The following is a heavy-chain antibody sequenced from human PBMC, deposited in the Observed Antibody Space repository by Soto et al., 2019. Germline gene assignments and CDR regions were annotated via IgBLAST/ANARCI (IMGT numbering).Heavy chain of an antibody. Sequence: PGVSLRLSCAASGFTFSSYSMNWVRQAPGKGLEWVSSISSSSSYIYYADSVKGRFTISRDNAKNSLYLQMNSLRAEDTAVYYCARDRTGSSSWYFDYWGQGTLVTVSS. J-gene: IGHJ4*02. V-gene: IGHV3-21*01. CDR1: GFTFSSYS. D-gene: IGHD6-6*01. CDR3: ARDRTGSSSWYFDY. CDR2: ISSSSSYI.